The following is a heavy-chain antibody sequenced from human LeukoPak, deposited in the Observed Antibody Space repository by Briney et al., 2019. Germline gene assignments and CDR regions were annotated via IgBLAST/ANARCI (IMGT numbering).Heavy chain of an antibody. Sequence: SGPTLVKPSQTLTLTCGCSGFSVNTDGVGVGWVRQSPGKALEWLARIYWDGDKVYSASLENRLIITKDTSINQVVLTMTNMDPVDTGRYFCTHTLRMSGCCDSRCYYIDHWGQGTPVLVSS. CDR1: GFSVNTDGVG. J-gene: IGHJ4*02. V-gene: IGHV2-5*02. D-gene: IGHD2-15*01. CDR2: IYWDGDK. CDR3: THTLRMSGCCDSRCYYIDH.